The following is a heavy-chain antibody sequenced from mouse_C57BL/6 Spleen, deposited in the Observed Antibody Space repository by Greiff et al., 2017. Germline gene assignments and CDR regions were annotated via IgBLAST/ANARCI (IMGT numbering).Heavy chain of an antibody. CDR3: ARSQGQRNPYAMDY. CDR1: GYAFTNYL. Sequence: VQGVESGAELVRPGTSVKVSCKASGYAFTNYLIEWVKQRPGQGLEWIGVINPGSGGTNYNEKFKGKATLTADKSSSTAYMQLSSLTSEDSAVYFCARSQGQRNPYAMDYWGQGTSVTVSS. J-gene: IGHJ4*01. CDR2: INPGSGGT. V-gene: IGHV1-54*01. D-gene: IGHD3-2*02.